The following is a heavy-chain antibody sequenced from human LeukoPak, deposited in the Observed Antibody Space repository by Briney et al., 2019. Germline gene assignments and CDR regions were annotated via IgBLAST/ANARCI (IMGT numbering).Heavy chain of an antibody. D-gene: IGHD3-10*01. J-gene: IGHJ4*02. CDR3: ARLRAPLWFGELFPLDY. V-gene: IGHV1-3*01. Sequence: ASVKVSCKASGYTFTSYAMHWVRQAPGQRLEWMGWINAGNGNTKYSQKFQGRVTITRDTSASTAYMELSSLRSEDTAVYYCARLRAPLWFGELFPLDYWGQGTLVTVSS. CDR1: GYTFTSYA. CDR2: INAGNGNT.